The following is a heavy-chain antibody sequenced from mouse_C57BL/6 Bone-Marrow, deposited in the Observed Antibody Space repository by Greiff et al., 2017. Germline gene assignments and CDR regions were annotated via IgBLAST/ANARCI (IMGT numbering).Heavy chain of an antibody. V-gene: IGHV1-85*01. CDR2: IYPRDGST. J-gene: IGHJ2*01. CDR1: GYTFTSYD. CDR3: ARRVDSSGFYYFDY. Sequence: QVQLKESGPELVKPGASVKLSCKASGYTFTSYDINWVKQTPGQGLEWIGWIYPRDGSTTYNEKFKGKATLTVDTSSSTAYMELHSLTSEDSAVYFCARRVDSSGFYYFDYWGQGTTLTVSS. D-gene: IGHD3-2*02.